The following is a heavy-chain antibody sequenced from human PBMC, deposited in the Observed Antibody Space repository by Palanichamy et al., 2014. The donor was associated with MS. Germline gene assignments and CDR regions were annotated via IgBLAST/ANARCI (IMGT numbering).Heavy chain of an antibody. CDR3: ARDSHTNWFDS. Sequence: EVHLVESGGGLVQPGGSLRLSCAASGFTFISYEMNWVRQAPGKELEWASYISSSGSTIYYADSVKGRFTISRDNAKSSLFLQMNSLRAEDTAVYYCARDSHTNWFDSWGQGTLVTVSS. J-gene: IGHJ5*01. CDR2: ISSSGSTI. V-gene: IGHV3-48*03. CDR1: GFTFISYE.